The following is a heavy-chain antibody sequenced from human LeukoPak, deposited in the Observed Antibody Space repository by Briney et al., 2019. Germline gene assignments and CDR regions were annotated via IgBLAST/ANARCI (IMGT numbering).Heavy chain of an antibody. CDR1: GYTLTTYG. J-gene: IGHJ4*02. V-gene: IGHV1-18*01. CDR3: ARAGKPAGILTVTTYPTFDY. CDR2: ISAYNGNT. Sequence: ASVKVSCKASGYTLTTYGISWVRQAPGQGLEWMGWISAYNGNTNYAQKLQGRVTMTTDTSTSTAYMELRSLRSDDTAVYYCARAGKPAGILTVTTYPTFDYWGQGTLVTVSS. D-gene: IGHD4-17*01.